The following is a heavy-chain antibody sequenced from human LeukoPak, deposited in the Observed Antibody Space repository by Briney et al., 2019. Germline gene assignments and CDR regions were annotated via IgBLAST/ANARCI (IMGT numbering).Heavy chain of an antibody. Sequence: PSETLSLTCTVSGGSVSSGSYYWSWIRQPPGKGLEWIGYIYYSGSTNYNPSPKSRVTISVDTSKNQFSLKLSSVTAADTAVYYCARGRLVTKVPYYYYYGMDVWGQGTTVTVSS. D-gene: IGHD2-21*02. CDR1: GGSVSSGSYY. V-gene: IGHV4-61*01. CDR2: IYYSGST. J-gene: IGHJ6*02. CDR3: ARGRLVTKVPYYYYYGMDV.